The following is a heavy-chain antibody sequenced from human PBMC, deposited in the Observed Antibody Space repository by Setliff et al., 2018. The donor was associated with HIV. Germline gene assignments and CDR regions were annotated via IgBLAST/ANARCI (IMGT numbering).Heavy chain of an antibody. Sequence: ASVKVSCKASGYTFTTYDINWVRQATGQGLEWMGRMNPNSGNTGYAQEIQGRVTMTRNTSISTAYMELSSLRSEDTAVYYCARGIKLVGGVIVGSMDVWGKGTTVTVS. CDR3: ARGIKLVGGVIVGSMDV. CDR2: MNPNSGNT. V-gene: IGHV1-8*02. D-gene: IGHD3-16*02. CDR1: GYTFTTYD. J-gene: IGHJ6*03.